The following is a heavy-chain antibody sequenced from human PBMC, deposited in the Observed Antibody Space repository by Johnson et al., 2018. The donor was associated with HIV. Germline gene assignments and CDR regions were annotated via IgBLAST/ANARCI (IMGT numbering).Heavy chain of an antibody. CDR2: IWYDGSNK. D-gene: IGHD6-19*01. CDR3: AKELALYSSGYGGDAFDI. CDR1: GFTFSSYG. J-gene: IGHJ3*02. Sequence: QEKLVESGGGVVQPGRSLRLSCAASGFTFSSYGMHWVRQAQGKGLEWVAVIWYDGSNKYYADSVKGRFTISRDNSKNTLYLQMNSLRAEDTAVYYCAKELALYSSGYGGDAFDIWGQGTMVTVSS. V-gene: IGHV3-33*06.